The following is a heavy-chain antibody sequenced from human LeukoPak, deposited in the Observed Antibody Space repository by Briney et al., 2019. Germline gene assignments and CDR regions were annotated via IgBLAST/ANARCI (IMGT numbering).Heavy chain of an antibody. D-gene: IGHD6-19*01. CDR3: ARAGWYELPRYAFDI. CDR2: INPSGGST. CDR1: GYTFSSSY. Sequence: ASVKVSCKASGYTFSSSYMHWVRQAPGQGLEWMGIINPSGGSTRYAQKFQGRVTMTRDMSTSTVYMELSSLRSDDTAVYYCARAGWYELPRYAFDIWGQGTMVTVSS. V-gene: IGHV1-46*01. J-gene: IGHJ3*02.